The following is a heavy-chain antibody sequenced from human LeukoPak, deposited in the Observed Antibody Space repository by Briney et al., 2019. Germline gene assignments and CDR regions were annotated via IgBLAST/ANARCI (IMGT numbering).Heavy chain of an antibody. J-gene: IGHJ2*01. CDR1: GGSISSYY. V-gene: IGHV4-59*01. CDR3: ARSSIAALYWYFDL. Sequence: SETLSLTCTVSGGSISSYYWSWIRQTPGKGLEWIGYIYYSGSTNYNPSLKSRVTFSVDTSKNQFSLKLSSVTAADTAVYYCARSSIAALYWYFDLWGRGTLVTVSS. D-gene: IGHD6-13*01. CDR2: IYYSGST.